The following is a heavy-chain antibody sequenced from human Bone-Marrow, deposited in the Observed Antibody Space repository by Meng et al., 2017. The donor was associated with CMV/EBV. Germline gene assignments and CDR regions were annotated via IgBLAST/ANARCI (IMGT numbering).Heavy chain of an antibody. J-gene: IGHJ4*02. CDR1: GGSISSSSYY. V-gene: IGHV4-39*07. CDR3: ATEDDFWSGTHPRIFDY. D-gene: IGHD3-3*01. Sequence: SETLSLTCTVSGGSISSSSYYWGWIRQPPGKGLEWIGSIYYSGSTYYNPSLKSRVTISVDTFKNQFSLKLGSVTAADTAVYYCATEDDFWSGTHPRIFDYWGQGTLVTVSS. CDR2: IYYSGST.